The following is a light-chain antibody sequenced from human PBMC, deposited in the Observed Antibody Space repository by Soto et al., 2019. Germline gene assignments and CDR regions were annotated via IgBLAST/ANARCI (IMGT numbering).Light chain of an antibody. CDR2: HAS. CDR3: QQRSNWPIT. Sequence: EIVLTQSPGTLSLSPGERATLSCRASQSVSANYLAWYQQKPGQAPRLLIYHASSRATGIADRFSGSGSGTDFTLTISSLEPEDFAVYYCQQRSNWPITFGQGTRLEIK. V-gene: IGKV3D-20*02. CDR1: QSVSANY. J-gene: IGKJ5*01.